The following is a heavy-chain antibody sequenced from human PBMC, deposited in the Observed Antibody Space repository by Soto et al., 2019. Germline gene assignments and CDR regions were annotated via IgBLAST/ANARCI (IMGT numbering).Heavy chain of an antibody. V-gene: IGHV1-24*01. J-gene: IGHJ5*02. CDR2: FDPEDSET. D-gene: IGHD6-19*01. CDR3: ASLSRIAVASGWFDP. Sequence: ASVKISCKVSGYTLTVLFMDWVRQAPGKGLEWMGDFDPEDSETIYAQKFQGRVTMTEDTSTDTAYMELSSLRSEDTAVYYCASLSRIAVASGWFDPWGQGTLVTVSS. CDR1: GYTLTVLF.